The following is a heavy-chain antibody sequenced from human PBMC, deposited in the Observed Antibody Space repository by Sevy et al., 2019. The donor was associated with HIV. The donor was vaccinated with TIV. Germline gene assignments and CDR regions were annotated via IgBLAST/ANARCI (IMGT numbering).Heavy chain of an antibody. J-gene: IGHJ4*02. D-gene: IGHD6-19*01. CDR1: GLTFSSYW. V-gene: IGHV3-7*01. Sequence: GGSLRLSCAASGLTFSSYWMSWVRQAPGKGLEWVANIKENGSDQYYVDSVKGRFTVSGDNAKNSQYLQMNSLGAEDTAVYYCTKVYGAGSYVDYWGQGTLVTVSS. CDR2: IKENGSDQ. CDR3: TKVYGAGSYVDY.